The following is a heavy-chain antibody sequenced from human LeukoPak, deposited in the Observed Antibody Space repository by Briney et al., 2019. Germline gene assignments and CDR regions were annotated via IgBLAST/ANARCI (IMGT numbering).Heavy chain of an antibody. CDR3: ARVTGYMIEDYFDY. Sequence: SETLSLTCTVSGGSISGYYWSWIRQPPGKGLEWIGYIYYSRSTNYKPSLKSRVTISVETSKNQFSLKLRSVTAAGTAVYYCARVTGYMIEDYFDYWGQGTPVTVSS. J-gene: IGHJ4*02. D-gene: IGHD3-22*01. CDR2: IYYSRST. V-gene: IGHV4-59*01. CDR1: GGSISGYY.